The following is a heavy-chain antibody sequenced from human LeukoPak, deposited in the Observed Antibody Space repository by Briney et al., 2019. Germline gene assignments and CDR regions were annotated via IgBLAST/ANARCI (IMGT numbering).Heavy chain of an antibody. D-gene: IGHD5-18*01. J-gene: IGHJ6*03. Sequence: AASVKVSCKASGYTFTGYYMHWVRQAPGQGLEWMGGIIPIFGTANYAQKFQGRVTITEDKSTSTAYMELSSLRSEDTAVYYCARGGYSYGSGGAYYYYMDVWGKGTTVTVSS. V-gene: IGHV1-69*06. CDR1: GYTFTGYY. CDR3: ARGGYSYGSGGAYYYYMDV. CDR2: IIPIFGTA.